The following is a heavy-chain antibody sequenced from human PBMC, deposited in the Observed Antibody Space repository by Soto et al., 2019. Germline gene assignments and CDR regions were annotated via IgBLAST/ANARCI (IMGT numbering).Heavy chain of an antibody. CDR3: ARSQRSTTSLESYCYYYYSTDV. CDR1: GGTFSSYA. Sequence: QVQLVQSGAEVKKPGSSVKVSCKASGGTFSSYAISWVRQAPGQGLEWMGGIIPISGTANYAQKFQGRVTITADESTSRAYMELSSLRSEDTAVYYFARSQRSTTSLESYCYYYYSTDVWGQGTTVTVSS. J-gene: IGHJ6*02. V-gene: IGHV1-69*01. D-gene: IGHD2-2*01. CDR2: IIPISGTA.